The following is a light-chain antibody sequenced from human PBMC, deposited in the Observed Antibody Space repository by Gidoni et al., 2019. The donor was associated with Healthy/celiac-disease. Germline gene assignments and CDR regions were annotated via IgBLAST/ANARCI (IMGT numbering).Light chain of an antibody. CDR2: AAS. CDR3: QQNDSTPLT. CDR1: ESSSSY. V-gene: IGKV1-39*01. Sequence: DRQMTLSASSLYASVGDRVTITCRASESSSSYLNRYQQKPGKAPTLLIYAASSLQTGVPARFSGSGSGTDFTLTISRLQPEDFAAYYCQQNDSTPLTFGGGTKVEIK. J-gene: IGKJ4*01.